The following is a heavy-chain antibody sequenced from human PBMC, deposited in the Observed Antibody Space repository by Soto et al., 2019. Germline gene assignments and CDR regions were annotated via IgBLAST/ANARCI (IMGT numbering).Heavy chain of an antibody. CDR3: EVATGY. V-gene: IGHV1-8*01. CDR1: GYSFNDYD. J-gene: IGHJ4*02. Sequence: ASVKVSCETSGYSFNDYDINWRRQAPGQGLEWMGWVSPDSGNAGYAPQFQGRVSMTSDTSISTVYMELSSLRAEDTAVYFCEVATGYWGQGTMVTFSS. D-gene: IGHD5-12*01. CDR2: VSPDSGNA.